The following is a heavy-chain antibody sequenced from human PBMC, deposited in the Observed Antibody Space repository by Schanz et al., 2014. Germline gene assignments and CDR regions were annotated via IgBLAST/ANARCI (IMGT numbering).Heavy chain of an antibody. J-gene: IGHJ6*02. V-gene: IGHV7-4-1*01. Sequence: QLVQSGSEFRKPGASVKVSCKASGYIFSSYAIHWVRQAPGQGLEWMGWINPTTGNPGYAQGFTGRFVFSFDTSVSTASLQIRGIKAEDTAVYYCSRARYGLDVWGQGTTVTVSS. CDR1: GYIFSSYA. CDR3: SRARYGLDV. CDR2: INPTTGNP.